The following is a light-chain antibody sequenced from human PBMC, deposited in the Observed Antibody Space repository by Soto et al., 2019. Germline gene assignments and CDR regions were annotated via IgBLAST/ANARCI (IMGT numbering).Light chain of an antibody. CDR3: QQYNNWPPWT. V-gene: IGKV1-8*01. Sequence: AIRMTQSPSSLSASTGDRVTITCRASQDINKNLIWYQQKPGKAPKLLIYDASDLETGVPSRFSGSGSGTEFTLTISSLQSEDFAVYYCQQYNNWPPWTFGQGTKVDIK. CDR1: QDINKN. CDR2: DAS. J-gene: IGKJ1*01.